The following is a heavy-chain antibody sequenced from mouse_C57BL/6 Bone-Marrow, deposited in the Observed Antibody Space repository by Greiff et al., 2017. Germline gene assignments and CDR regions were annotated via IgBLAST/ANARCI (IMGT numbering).Heavy chain of an antibody. CDR3: TQTRGWFAY. V-gene: IGHV14-4*01. Sequence: EVQLQESGAELVRPGASVKLSCTASGFNIKDDYMHWVKQRPEQGLEWIGWIDPENGDTEYASKFQGKATITADTSSNTAYLQLSSLTSEETAVYYCTQTRGWFAYWGQGNLVTVSA. CDR1: GFNIKDDY. CDR2: IDPENGDT. J-gene: IGHJ3*01.